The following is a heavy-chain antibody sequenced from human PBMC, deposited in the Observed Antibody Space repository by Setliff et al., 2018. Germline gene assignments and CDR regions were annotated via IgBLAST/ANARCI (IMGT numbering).Heavy chain of an antibody. CDR2: ISYDGRDK. Sequence: PGESLKISCAASGFTFFYHGMHWVRQAPGQGLEWVAVISYDGRDKYYADSVKGRFTVSRDNSENTLYLHMNNLRPEDTALYYCARDQGRLGSYSHFYYMDVWGKGTTVTVSS. CDR1: GFTFFYHG. D-gene: IGHD3-16*01. CDR3: ARDQGRLGSYSHFYYMDV. V-gene: IGHV3-30*03. J-gene: IGHJ6*03.